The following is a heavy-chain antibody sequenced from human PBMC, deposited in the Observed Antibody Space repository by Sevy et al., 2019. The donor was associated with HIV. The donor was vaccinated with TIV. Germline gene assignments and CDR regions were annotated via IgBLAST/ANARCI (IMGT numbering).Heavy chain of an antibody. CDR1: GFTFREYS. CDR3: ARSPPVVVVPGAPSWFDP. D-gene: IGHD2-2*01. J-gene: IGHJ5*02. V-gene: IGHV4-34*08. CDR2: INESGIT. Sequence: GSLRLSCVGSGFTFREYSMNWVRQAPGKGLEWIGEINESGITYYNPSLKSRVTISVDTSKKQFSLKLNSVTAVDSAVYFCARSPPVVVVPGAPSWFDPWGQGTLVTVSS.